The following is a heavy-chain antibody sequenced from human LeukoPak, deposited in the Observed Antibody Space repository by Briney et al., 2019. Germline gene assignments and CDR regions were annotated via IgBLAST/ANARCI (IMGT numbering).Heavy chain of an antibody. D-gene: IGHD3-22*01. CDR3: ARGGSYYDSSGSHGS. CDR1: GYTLINYH. Sequence: GASVKVSCKASGYTLINYHINWVRQAPGQGLEWMGTINPSNGDTNYSPKFQGRVTMTRDTSTSTVYMELSSLRSEDTAVYYCARGGSYYDSSGSHGSWGQGTLVTVSS. V-gene: IGHV1-46*01. J-gene: IGHJ4*02. CDR2: INPSNGDT.